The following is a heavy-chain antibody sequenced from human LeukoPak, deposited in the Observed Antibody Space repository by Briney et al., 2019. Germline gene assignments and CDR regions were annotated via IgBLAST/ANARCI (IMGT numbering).Heavy chain of an antibody. CDR1: GYTLTELS. Sequence: ASVKVSCKVSGYTLTELSTHWVRQAPGKGLEWMGGFDPEDGETIYAQKFQGRVTMTEDTSTDTAYMELSSLRSEDTAVYYCATAKYYYGSGSYHYSYFDYWGQGTLVTVSS. V-gene: IGHV1-24*01. CDR3: ATAKYYYGSGSYHYSYFDY. J-gene: IGHJ4*02. CDR2: FDPEDGET. D-gene: IGHD3-10*01.